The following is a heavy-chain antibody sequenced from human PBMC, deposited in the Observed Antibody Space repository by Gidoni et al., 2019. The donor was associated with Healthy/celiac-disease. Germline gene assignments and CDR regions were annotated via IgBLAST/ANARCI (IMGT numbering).Heavy chain of an antibody. CDR3: ARGLIYDSSALDAFDI. CDR1: GGSFSGYY. Sequence: QVQLQQWGAGLLKPSETLSLTCAVYGGSFSGYYWGWIRQPPGKGLEWIGEINHSGSTNYNPSLKSRVTISVDTSKNQFSLKLSSVTAADTAVYYCARGLIYDSSALDAFDIWGQGTMGTVSS. J-gene: IGHJ3*02. CDR2: INHSGST. V-gene: IGHV4-34*01. D-gene: IGHD3-22*01.